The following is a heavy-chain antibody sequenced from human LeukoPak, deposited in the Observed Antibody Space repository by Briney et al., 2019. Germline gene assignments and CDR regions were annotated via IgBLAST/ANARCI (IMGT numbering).Heavy chain of an antibody. J-gene: IGHJ6*03. V-gene: IGHV4-34*01. CDR2: INHSGST. CDR3: ARSGYYYGSGEYYMDV. D-gene: IGHD3-10*01. Sequence: SETLSLTCAVYGGSFSGYYWSWIRQPPGKGLEWIGEINHSGSTNYNPSLKSRVTISVDTSKNQFSLKLSSVTAADTAVYYCARSGYYYGSGEYYMDVWGKGTTVTISS. CDR1: GGSFSGYY.